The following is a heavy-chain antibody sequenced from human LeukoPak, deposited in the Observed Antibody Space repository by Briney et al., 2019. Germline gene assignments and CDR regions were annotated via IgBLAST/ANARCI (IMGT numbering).Heavy chain of an antibody. V-gene: IGHV4-34*01. CDR3: AREGDYTLFDA. CDR2: INHSGST. J-gene: IGHJ4*02. Sequence: PSETLSLTCAVYVGSFCGYSWSWLRHPPGEGLGWIGEINHSGSTTYHSSIKSRLTISVDTSKNQFSLKLSSVTAADTAVYYCAREGDYTLFDAWGQGTLVTVSS. D-gene: IGHD4-11*01. CDR1: VGSFCGYS.